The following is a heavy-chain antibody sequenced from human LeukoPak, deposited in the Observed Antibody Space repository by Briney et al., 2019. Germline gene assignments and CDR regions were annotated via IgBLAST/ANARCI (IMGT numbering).Heavy chain of an antibody. Sequence: GASVKVSCKASGYTFTGYYMHWVRQAPGQGLEWMGWINPNSGGTNYAQKFQGRVTMNRDTSISTDYMELSRLRSDDTAVYYCARIYGSGSYSSHYYYGMDVWGQGTTVTVSS. CDR2: INPNSGGT. D-gene: IGHD3-10*01. V-gene: IGHV1-2*02. J-gene: IGHJ6*02. CDR1: GYTFTGYY. CDR3: ARIYGSGSYSSHYYYGMDV.